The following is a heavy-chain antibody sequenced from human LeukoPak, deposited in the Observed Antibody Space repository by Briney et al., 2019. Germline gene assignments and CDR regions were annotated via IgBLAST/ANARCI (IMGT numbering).Heavy chain of an antibody. D-gene: IGHD2/OR15-2a*01. CDR1: GYTFTSYY. Sequence: ASVKVSCKASGYTFTSYYMHWVRQAPGQGLEWMGIINPSGGCTSSAQKFQGRITMTRDTSTSTVHMELSSLRSEDTTVYYCARGQNKCLGHWGQGTLVTVSS. CDR3: ARGQNKCLGH. J-gene: IGHJ4*02. V-gene: IGHV1-46*01. CDR2: INPSGGCT.